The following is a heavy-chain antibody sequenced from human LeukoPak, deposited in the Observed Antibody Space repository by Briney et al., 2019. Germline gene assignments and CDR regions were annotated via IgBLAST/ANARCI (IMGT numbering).Heavy chain of an antibody. CDR1: GYSISSGYY. J-gene: IGHJ3*02. CDR2: IYRSGST. Sequence: PSETLSLXCAVSGYSISSGYYWGWIRQPPGKGLAWIGSIYRSGSTYYNPSLKSRVTISVDTSRNQFSLKLTSVTAADTALYYCARAIFGVANAFDMWGQGPMVTVSS. V-gene: IGHV4-38-2*01. D-gene: IGHD3-3*01. CDR3: ARAIFGVANAFDM.